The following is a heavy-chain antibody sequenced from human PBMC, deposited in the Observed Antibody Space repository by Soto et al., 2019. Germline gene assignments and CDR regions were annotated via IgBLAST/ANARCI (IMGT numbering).Heavy chain of an antibody. Sequence: GGSLRLSCAASGFTFDDYGMSWVRQAPGKGLEWVSGINWNGGSTGYADSVKGRFTISRDNAKNSLYLQMNSLRAEDTALYHCARAIAYYDILTGYPNNWFDPWGQGTLVTVSS. CDR3: ARAIAYYDILTGYPNNWFDP. V-gene: IGHV3-20*01. CDR2: INWNGGST. D-gene: IGHD3-9*01. J-gene: IGHJ5*02. CDR1: GFTFDDYG.